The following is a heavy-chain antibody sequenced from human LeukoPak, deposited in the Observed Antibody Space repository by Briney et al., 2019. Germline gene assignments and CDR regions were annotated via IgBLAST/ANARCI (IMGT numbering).Heavy chain of an antibody. D-gene: IGHD2-8*02. Sequence: GGSLRLSCAASGFPFNEYAMNWVRQAPGKGLEWVSGISGSGASTHYADSVKGRFTISRDNSKNTLFLEMDSLKADDTAIYYCAKKGTRRGVSGNWFDPWGQGTLVTVSS. CDR1: GFPFNEYA. J-gene: IGHJ5*02. CDR3: AKKGTRRGVSGNWFDP. CDR2: ISGSGAST. V-gene: IGHV3-23*01.